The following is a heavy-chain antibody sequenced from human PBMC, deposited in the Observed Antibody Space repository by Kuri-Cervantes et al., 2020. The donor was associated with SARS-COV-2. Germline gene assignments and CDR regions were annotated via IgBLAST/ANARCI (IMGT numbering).Heavy chain of an antibody. V-gene: IGHV3-74*01. Sequence: GESLKISCAASGFTFSSYWMHWVRQAPGKGLVWVSRINSDGSSTSYADSVKGRFTISRDNAKNTLYLQMNSLRAEDMALYYCAKDGIVVVPAAKEGYYYYYMDVWGKGTTVTVSS. CDR1: GFTFSSYW. D-gene: IGHD2-2*01. CDR2: INSDGSST. J-gene: IGHJ6*03. CDR3: AKDGIVVVPAAKEGYYYYYMDV.